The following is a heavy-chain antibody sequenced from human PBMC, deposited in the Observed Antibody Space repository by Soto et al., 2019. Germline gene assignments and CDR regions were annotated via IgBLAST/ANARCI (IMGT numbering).Heavy chain of an antibody. Sequence: QVQLVQSGAEVKKPGSSVKVSCKASGGSFSSYAISWVRQAPVQGLEWMGGIIPIFGVPTYAQKFQGRVTINADKSTSTAYMELSSLRSEDTALYYCARAGPVSGNHAFDIWGQGTLVTVSS. D-gene: IGHD6-19*01. CDR3: ARAGPVSGNHAFDI. CDR2: IIPIFGVP. V-gene: IGHV1-69*17. CDR1: GGSFSSYA. J-gene: IGHJ3*02.